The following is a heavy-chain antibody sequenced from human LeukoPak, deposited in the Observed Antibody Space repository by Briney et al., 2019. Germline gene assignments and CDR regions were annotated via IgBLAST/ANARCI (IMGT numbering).Heavy chain of an antibody. CDR1: GFTFSSYS. CDR2: ISSSSSYI. CDR3: ARGISRDGYNFDY. Sequence: GSLRLSCAASGFTFSSYSMNWVRQAPGKGLEWVSSISSSSSYIYYADSVKGRFTISRDNAKNSLYLQMNSLRAEDTAVYNCARGISRDGYNFDYWGQGTLVTVSS. D-gene: IGHD5-24*01. J-gene: IGHJ4*02. V-gene: IGHV3-21*01.